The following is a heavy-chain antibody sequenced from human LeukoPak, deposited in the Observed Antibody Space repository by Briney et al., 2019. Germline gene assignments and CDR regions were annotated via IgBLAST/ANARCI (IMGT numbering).Heavy chain of an antibody. CDR2: IYHSGST. J-gene: IGHJ4*02. V-gene: IGHV4-38-2*01. Sequence: SETLSLTCAVSGYSISSGYYWGWIRQHPGKGLERIGSIYHSGSTYYNPSLKSRVTISVDTFKNQFSLKLSSVTAADTAVYYCASALGAFRAVITRGGFDYWGQGTLVTVSS. CDR3: ASALGAFRAVITRGGFDY. CDR1: GYSISSGYY. D-gene: IGHD3-10*01.